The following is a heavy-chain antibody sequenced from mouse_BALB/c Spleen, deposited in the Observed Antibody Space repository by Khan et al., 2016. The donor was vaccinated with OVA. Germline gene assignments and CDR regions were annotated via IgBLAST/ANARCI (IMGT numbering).Heavy chain of an antibody. Sequence: QVRLQQSGPGLVQPSQSLSITCTVSGFSLTSYGVHWVRQSPGKGLEWLGVIWSVGSTDYNAAFISSLNISKDNSKSQAFFKMNSLQANDTAIYYCARNYDYDEGLAYWGQGTLVTVSA. V-gene: IGHV2-2*02. CDR1: GFSLTSYG. J-gene: IGHJ3*01. CDR3: ARNYDYDEGLAY. CDR2: IWSVGST. D-gene: IGHD2-4*01.